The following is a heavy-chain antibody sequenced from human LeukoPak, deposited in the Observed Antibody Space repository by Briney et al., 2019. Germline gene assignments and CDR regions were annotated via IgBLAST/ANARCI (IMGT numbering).Heavy chain of an antibody. V-gene: IGHV3-74*01. J-gene: IGHJ4*02. Sequence: GGSLRLSCAAAGFTFGSYWMHWVRQAPGEGLVWVSRINGDGSSTNYADSVKGRFTISRDNAKNTLYLQMNSLRAEDTAVYYCAGGWDYFDYWGQGTMVTVSS. CDR2: INGDGSST. CDR1: GFTFGSYW. D-gene: IGHD1-26*01. CDR3: AGGWDYFDY.